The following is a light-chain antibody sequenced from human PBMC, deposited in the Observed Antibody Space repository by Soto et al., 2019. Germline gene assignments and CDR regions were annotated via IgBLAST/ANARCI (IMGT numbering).Light chain of an antibody. Sequence: EIVLTQSPGTLSLSPGERATLSCRASQSVTSSYLAWYQQKPGQAPRLLIYGASHRATDIPDRFSGSGSGTDFTLTISRLEPEDFAVYYCQQYATSPLTFGQGTKVEIK. V-gene: IGKV3-20*01. CDR3: QQYATSPLT. CDR1: QSVTSSY. CDR2: GAS. J-gene: IGKJ1*01.